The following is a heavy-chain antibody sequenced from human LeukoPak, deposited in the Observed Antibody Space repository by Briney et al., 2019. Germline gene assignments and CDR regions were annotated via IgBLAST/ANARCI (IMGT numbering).Heavy chain of an antibody. D-gene: IGHD6-19*01. J-gene: IGHJ5*02. CDR2: ISGSGGST. V-gene: IGHV3-23*01. CDR1: GFTFSSYA. Sequence: GGSLRLSCAASGFTFSSYAMSWVRQAPGKGLEWVSAISGSGGSTYYADSVKGRFTISRDNSKNTLYPQMNSLRAEDTAVYYCAKEAIRSSGWYRYYNWFDPWGQGTLVTVSS. CDR3: AKEAIRSSGWYRYYNWFDP.